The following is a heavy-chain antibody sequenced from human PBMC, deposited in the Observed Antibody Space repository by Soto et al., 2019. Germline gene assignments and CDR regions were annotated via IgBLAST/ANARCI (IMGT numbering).Heavy chain of an antibody. D-gene: IGHD6-13*01. CDR3: ARDEGIAAAGIYFDY. Sequence: ASVKVSCKASGYTFTSYGISWVRQAPGQGLEWMGWISAYNGNTNYAQKLQGRVTMSTDTSTSKAYMDLRSLRTDDTAVYYCARDEGIAAAGIYFDYWGQGTLVTVSS. CDR1: GYTFTSYG. V-gene: IGHV1-18*01. CDR2: ISAYNGNT. J-gene: IGHJ4*02.